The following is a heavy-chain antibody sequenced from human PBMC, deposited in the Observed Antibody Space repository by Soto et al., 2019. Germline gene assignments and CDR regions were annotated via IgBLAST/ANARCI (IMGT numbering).Heavy chain of an antibody. V-gene: IGHV3-9*01. CDR3: AKDSGSSWYEYFRY. CDR2: INWNSDKI. Sequence: GGSLRLSCAASGFTFENHAMHWVRQVPGKGLEWVAGINWNSDKIGYADSVKGRFTISRDNAKNSLYLQVNSLRPEDTALYFCAKDSGSSWYEYFRYWGQGTLVTVSS. CDR1: GFTFENHA. D-gene: IGHD6-13*01. J-gene: IGHJ1*01.